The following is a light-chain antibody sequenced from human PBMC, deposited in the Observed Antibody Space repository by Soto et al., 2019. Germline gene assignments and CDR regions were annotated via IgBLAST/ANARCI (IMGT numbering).Light chain of an antibody. CDR2: GAS. CDR1: QSFSSSY. Sequence: EIVLTQSPGTLSLSPGERATLSCRASQSFSSSYLAWYQHKPGQAPRLLIYGASSRATGIPDRFSGSGSGTDFTLTISRLESEAFAVYYCQHYGSSPFTFGPGTKVYIK. V-gene: IGKV3-20*01. CDR3: QHYGSSPFT. J-gene: IGKJ3*01.